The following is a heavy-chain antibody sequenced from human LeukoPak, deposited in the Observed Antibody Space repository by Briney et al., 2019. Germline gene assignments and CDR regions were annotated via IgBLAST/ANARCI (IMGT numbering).Heavy chain of an antibody. CDR3: ARGGGSYSGDY. Sequence: GGSLRLSCAASGFTFSSYGMSWVRQAPGKGLEWVSAISGSGGSTYYADSVKGRFTISRDNSKNTLYLQMNSLRAEDTAVYYCARGGGSYSGDYWGQGTLVTVSS. J-gene: IGHJ4*02. D-gene: IGHD1-26*01. CDR1: GFTFSSYG. CDR2: ISGSGGST. V-gene: IGHV3-23*01.